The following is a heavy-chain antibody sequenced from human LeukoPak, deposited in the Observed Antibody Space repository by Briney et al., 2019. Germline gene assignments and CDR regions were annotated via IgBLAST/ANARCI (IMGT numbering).Heavy chain of an antibody. D-gene: IGHD6-19*01. J-gene: IGHJ4*02. CDR3: AKPLAVAPYYFDY. V-gene: IGHV3-21*01. CDR2: ISSSSSYI. CDR1: GFTFSSYS. Sequence: GGSLRLSCAAYGFTFSSYSMNWVRQAPGKGLEWVSSISSSSSYIYYADSVKGRFTISRDNAKSSLYLQMNSLRAEDTAVYYCAKPLAVAPYYFDYWGQGTLVTVSS.